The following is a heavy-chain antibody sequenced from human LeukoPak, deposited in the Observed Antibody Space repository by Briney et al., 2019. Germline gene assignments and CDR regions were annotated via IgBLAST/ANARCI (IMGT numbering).Heavy chain of an antibody. V-gene: IGHV3-23*01. D-gene: IGHD5-18*01. CDR3: AKAPPDSYYYYYGMDV. CDR2: ISGRGGST. Sequence: GGSLRLSCAASGFTFSSYWMSWVRQAPGKGLEWVSAISGRGGSTYYADSVKGRFTISRDNSKNTLYLQMNNLRAEDTAVYYCAKAPPDSYYYYYGMDVWGQGTTVTVSS. CDR1: GFTFSSYW. J-gene: IGHJ6*02.